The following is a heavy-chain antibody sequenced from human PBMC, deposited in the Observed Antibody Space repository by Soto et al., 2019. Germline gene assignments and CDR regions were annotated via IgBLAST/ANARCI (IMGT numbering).Heavy chain of an antibody. Sequence: QVQLVQSGAEVKKPGASVKVSCKASGGTFSSYAISWVRQAPGQGLEWMGVIIPSFGTANYAQKFQGRVTITADESTSTAYMELSSLRSEDTAVYYCARDLGRANGVCPCWGQGTLVTVSS. J-gene: IGHJ4*02. CDR1: GGTFSSYA. V-gene: IGHV1-69*01. D-gene: IGHD2-8*01. CDR3: ARDLGRANGVCPC. CDR2: IIPSFGTA.